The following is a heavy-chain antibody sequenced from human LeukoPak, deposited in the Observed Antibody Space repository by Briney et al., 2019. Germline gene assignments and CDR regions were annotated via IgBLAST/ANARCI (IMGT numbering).Heavy chain of an antibody. CDR2: ISSSSSYI. CDR3: ARGTSSYDILTGYYSDVDY. D-gene: IGHD3-9*01. Sequence: PGGSLRLSCAASGFTFSSYSMNWVRQAPGKGLEWVSSISSSSSYIYYADSVKGRFTISRDSAKNSLYLQMNSLRAEDTAVYYCARGTSSYDILTGYYSDVDYWGQGTLVTVSS. J-gene: IGHJ4*02. CDR1: GFTFSSYS. V-gene: IGHV3-21*01.